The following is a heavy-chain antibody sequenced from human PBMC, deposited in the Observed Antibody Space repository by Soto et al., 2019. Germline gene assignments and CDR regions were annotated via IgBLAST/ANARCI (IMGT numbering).Heavy chain of an antibody. CDR3: ARVNAMAFYYYYGMDV. Sequence: GGSLRLSCAASGFTFSSYSMHWVRQAPGKGLEWVAVISYDGSNKYYADSVKGRFTISRDNSKNTLYLQMNSLRAEDTAVYYCARVNAMAFYYYYGMDVWGQGPTITVS. CDR2: ISYDGSNK. J-gene: IGHJ6*02. CDR1: GFTFSSYS. D-gene: IGHD5-18*01. V-gene: IGHV3-30-3*01.